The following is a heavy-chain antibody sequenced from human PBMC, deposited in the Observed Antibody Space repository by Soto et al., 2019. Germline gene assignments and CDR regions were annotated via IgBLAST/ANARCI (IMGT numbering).Heavy chain of an antibody. CDR1: GYTFTSYV. CDR3: ASVQYCSSTSCYGSFDY. D-gene: IGHD2-2*01. V-gene: IGHV1-18*01. J-gene: IGHJ4*02. CDR2: ISAYNGNT. Sequence: GASVKVCCKASGYTFTSYVISWVRQAPGQGLEWMGWISAYNGNTNYAQKLQGRVTMTTDTSTSTAYMELRSLRSDDTAVYYCASVQYCSSTSCYGSFDYWGQGTLVTVSS.